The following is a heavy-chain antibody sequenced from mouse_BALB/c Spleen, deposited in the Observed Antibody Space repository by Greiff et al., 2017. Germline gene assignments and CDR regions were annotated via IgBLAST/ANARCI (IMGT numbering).Heavy chain of an antibody. CDR3: ARRGGPDWYFDV. V-gene: IGHV5-9-1*01. CDR1: GFTFSSYA. Sequence: EVMLVESGGGLVKPGGSLKLSCAASGFTFSSYAMSWVRQTPEKRLEWVATISSGGSYTYYPDSVKGRFTISRDNAKNTLYLQMSSLRSEDTAMYYCARRGGPDWYFDVWGAGTTVTVSS. J-gene: IGHJ1*01. CDR2: ISSGGSYT.